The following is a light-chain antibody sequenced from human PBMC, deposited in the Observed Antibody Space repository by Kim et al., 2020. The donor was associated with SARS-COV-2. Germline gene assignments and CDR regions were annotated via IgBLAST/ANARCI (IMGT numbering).Light chain of an antibody. Sequence: ETVLTQSPVTLSLSPGERAALSCRASQSLGSYLAWYQQKPGQPPRLLIFDANRATGIPARFSSSGSGTDFTLTISSLEPEDSAFYYCQQRSNWPPTFGGGTKVDIK. CDR1: QSLGSY. J-gene: IGKJ4*01. CDR2: DA. V-gene: IGKV3-11*01. CDR3: QQRSNWPPT.